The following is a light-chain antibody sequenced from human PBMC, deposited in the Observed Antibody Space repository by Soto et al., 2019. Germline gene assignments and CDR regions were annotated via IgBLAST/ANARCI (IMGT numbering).Light chain of an antibody. CDR2: DGS. CDR3: SSYTGSSTLL. CDR1: SSDVGGYNY. J-gene: IGLJ2*01. Sequence: QSVLTQPASVSGSPGQSITISCTGTSSDVGGYNYVSWYQQHPGKAPKLLIYDGSNRPSRVSNRFSGSKSGNTASLTISGLQAEDEADYYCSSYTGSSTLLFGGGTKLTVL. V-gene: IGLV2-14*01.